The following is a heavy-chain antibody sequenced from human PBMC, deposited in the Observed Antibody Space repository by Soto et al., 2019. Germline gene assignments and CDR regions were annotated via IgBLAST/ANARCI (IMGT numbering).Heavy chain of an antibody. Sequence: QVQLVQSGAEVKKPGSSVKVSCKASGGTFSSYAISWVRQAPGQGLEWMGGIIPIFGTANYAQKFQGRVTITADDSTSTAYMGLSSLRSGDTAVLSCAPGAAAEYDDCMDVWGQGTTVTVS. CDR1: GGTFSSYA. CDR2: IIPIFGTA. V-gene: IGHV1-69*12. D-gene: IGHD2-15*01. J-gene: IGHJ6*02. CDR3: APGAAAEYDDCMDV.